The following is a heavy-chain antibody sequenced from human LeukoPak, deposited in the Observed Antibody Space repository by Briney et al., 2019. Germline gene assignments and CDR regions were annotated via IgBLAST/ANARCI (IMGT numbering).Heavy chain of an antibody. V-gene: IGHV1-69*06. D-gene: IGHD6-6*01. CDR2: IIPIFGTA. CDR3: ASIEYSSSPGGY. Sequence: SVKVSCKASGGTFSSYAISWVRQAPGQGLEWMGGIIPIFGTANYAQKFQGRVTITADKSTSTAYMELSSLRSEDTAVYYCASIEYSSSPGGYWGQGTLVTVSS. J-gene: IGHJ4*02. CDR1: GGTFSSYA.